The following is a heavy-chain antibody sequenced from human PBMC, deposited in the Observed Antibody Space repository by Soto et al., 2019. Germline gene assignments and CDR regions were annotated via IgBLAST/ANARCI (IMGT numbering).Heavy chain of an antibody. CDR3: ARDLAGGDH. CDR1: GYTFKHYY. Sequence: QVQLVQSGAEVKKPGASVKVSCRTSGYTFKHYYIHWVRQAPGQGLEWLGIINPASASTNYAQEFQDRVTLTMDTSTTTVYMELSGLRAEDTAIFYCARDLAGGDHWGQGTLVTVSS. CDR2: INPASAST. J-gene: IGHJ4*02. V-gene: IGHV1-46*02. D-gene: IGHD3-3*02.